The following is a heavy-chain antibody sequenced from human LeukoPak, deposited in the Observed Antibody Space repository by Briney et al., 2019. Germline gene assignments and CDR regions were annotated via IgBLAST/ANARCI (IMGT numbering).Heavy chain of an antibody. J-gene: IGHJ5*02. CDR2: IYYRGST. CDR1: GGSISSTIYY. CDR3: ARPQVTGWFDP. V-gene: IGHV4-39*01. D-gene: IGHD2-21*02. Sequence: TSETLSLTCTVSGGSISSTIYYWGWIRQPPGKGLEWIGSIYYRGSTYYNPSLKSRVAISVDTSKNQFSLKLSSVTAADTAVYYCARPQVTGWFDPWGQGTLVTVSS.